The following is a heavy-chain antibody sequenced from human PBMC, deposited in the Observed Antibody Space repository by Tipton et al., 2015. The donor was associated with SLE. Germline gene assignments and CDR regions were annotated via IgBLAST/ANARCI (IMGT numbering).Heavy chain of an antibody. D-gene: IGHD3-16*02. CDR3: ATYDYIWGSYRHPDY. J-gene: IGHJ4*02. CDR2: ISYDGSNK. CDR1: GFTFSNYA. V-gene: IGHV3-30*04. Sequence: RSLRLSCAASGFTFSNYAMHWVRQAPGKGLEWVAVISYDGSNKYYADSVKGRFTISRDNSKSTLYLQMSSLRAEDTAVYYCATYDYIWGSYRHPDYWGQGTLVTVSS.